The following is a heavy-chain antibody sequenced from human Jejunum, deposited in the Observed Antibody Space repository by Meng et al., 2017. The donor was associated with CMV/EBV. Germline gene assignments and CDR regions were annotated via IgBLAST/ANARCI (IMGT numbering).Heavy chain of an antibody. J-gene: IGHJ5*02. CDR1: GDSVSRKSAA. CDR3: ARDSDADDWFDP. Sequence: GDSVSRKSAAWNWIRPSPSRGLEWLGRTYYRSKWYNDYAVSVKSRITIKADTTKNQFSLHLNSVTPEDTAVYYCARDSDADDWFDPWGQGTLVTVSS. D-gene: IGHD3-10*01. CDR2: TYYRSKWYN. V-gene: IGHV6-1*01.